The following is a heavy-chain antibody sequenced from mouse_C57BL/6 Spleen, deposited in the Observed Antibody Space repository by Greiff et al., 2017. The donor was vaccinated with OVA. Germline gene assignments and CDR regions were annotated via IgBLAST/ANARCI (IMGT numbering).Heavy chain of an antibody. D-gene: IGHD1-1*01. V-gene: IGHV1-7*01. Sequence: VQVVESGAELAKPGASVKLSCKASGYTFTSYWMHWVKQRPGQGLEWIGYINPSSGYTKYNQKFKDKATLTADKSSSTAYMQLSSLTYEDSAVYYCARSVFITTVGVYFDYWGQGTTLTVSS. J-gene: IGHJ2*01. CDR2: INPSSGYT. CDR3: ARSVFITTVGVYFDY. CDR1: GYTFTSYW.